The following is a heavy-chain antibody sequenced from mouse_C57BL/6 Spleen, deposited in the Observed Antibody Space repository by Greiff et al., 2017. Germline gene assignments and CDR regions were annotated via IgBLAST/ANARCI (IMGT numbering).Heavy chain of an antibody. CDR2: IDPEDGET. J-gene: IGHJ4*01. CDR3: ARGDYGSSYYAMDY. CDR1: GFNIKDYY. V-gene: IGHV14-2*01. Sequence: VQLQQSGAELVKPGASVKLSCTASGFNIKDYYMHWVKQRTEQGLEWIGRIDPEDGETKYAQKFQGKATITADTSSNTAYLQLSSLTSEDTAVYYCARGDYGSSYYAMDYWGQGTSVTVSS. D-gene: IGHD1-1*01.